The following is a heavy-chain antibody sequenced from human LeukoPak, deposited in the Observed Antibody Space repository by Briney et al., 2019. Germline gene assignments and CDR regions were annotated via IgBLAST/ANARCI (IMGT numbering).Heavy chain of an antibody. Sequence: GRSLRLSCAASGFTFSSYGMHWVRQAPGRGLEWVAVIWYDGSNKYYPDSVQGRFTISRDNSKNTLYLQVNSLRAEDTAVYYCARDRSMSGWYIDLWGRGTLVTVSS. J-gene: IGHJ2*01. CDR1: GFTFSSYG. D-gene: IGHD2/OR15-2a*01. V-gene: IGHV3-33*01. CDR2: IWYDGSNK. CDR3: ARDRSMSGWYIDL.